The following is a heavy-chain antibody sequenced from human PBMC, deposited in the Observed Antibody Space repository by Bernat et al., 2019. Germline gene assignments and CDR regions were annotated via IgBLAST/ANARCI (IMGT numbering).Heavy chain of an antibody. V-gene: IGHV1-69*06. CDR3: AREGLDEGKYYYYGMEV. D-gene: IGHD3-22*01. J-gene: IGHJ6*02. Sequence: GTFSSYAISWVRQAPGQGLEWMGGIIPIFGTANYAQKFQGRVTITADKSTSTAYMELSSLRSEDTAVYYCAREGLDEGKYYYYGMEVWRQG. CDR2: IIPIFGTA. CDR1: GTFSSYA.